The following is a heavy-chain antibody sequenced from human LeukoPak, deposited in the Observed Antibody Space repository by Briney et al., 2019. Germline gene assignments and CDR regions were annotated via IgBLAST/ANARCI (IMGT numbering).Heavy chain of an antibody. V-gene: IGHV3-21*01. CDR1: GVSLSSHS. CDR2: VSIESDYI. Sequence: GGSLRLSCKVFGVSLSSHSMNWFRQAPGKGLEWVATVSIESDYIYYGDSVRGRFTISRDNAKNSLYLQMNSLRAEDSALYYCVGASYSNTWYLDSWGQGALVIVSS. CDR3: VGASYSNTWYLDS. J-gene: IGHJ4*02. D-gene: IGHD6-13*01.